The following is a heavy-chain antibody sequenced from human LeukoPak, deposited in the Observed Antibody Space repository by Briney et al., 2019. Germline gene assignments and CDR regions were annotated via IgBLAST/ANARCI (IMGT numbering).Heavy chain of an antibody. V-gene: IGHV3-30*02. J-gene: IGHJ3*02. D-gene: IGHD5-24*01. CDR1: GFAFNVFG. CDR3: AAGRSGYWYIFDI. CDR2: IKSDGVFT. Sequence: GGSLRLSCEGSGFAFNVFGMHWIRQAPGKGLEWVAFIKSDGVFTNYAEAVKGRFTISRDNSKNTLYLQMKSLRVEDTAVYYCAAGRSGYWYIFDIWGQGTMVTVSS.